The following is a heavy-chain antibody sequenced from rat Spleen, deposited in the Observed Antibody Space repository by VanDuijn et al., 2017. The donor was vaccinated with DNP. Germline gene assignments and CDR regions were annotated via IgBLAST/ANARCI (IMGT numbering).Heavy chain of an antibody. V-gene: IGHV5-58*01. CDR2: ITTDGGRT. D-gene: IGHD1-12*02. J-gene: IGHJ2*01. CDR1: GFTFSNYW. CDR3: ANYNFYDGTY. Sequence: VQLVETGGGLVQPGRSLKLSCVASGFTFSNYWMYWVRQAPGKGLEWVASITTDGGRTYYPDSVKGRFSISRDNAENTVYLQMNSLRSEDTATYYCANYNFYDGTYWGQGVMVTVSS.